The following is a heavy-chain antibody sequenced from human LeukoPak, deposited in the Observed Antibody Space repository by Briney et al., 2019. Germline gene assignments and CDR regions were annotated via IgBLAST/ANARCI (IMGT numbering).Heavy chain of an antibody. CDR2: IKQDGSEK. Sequence: GGSLRLSCAASGFTVSSNYMSWVRQAPGKGLEWVANIKQDGSEKYYVDSVKGRFTISRDNAKNSLYLQMNSLRAEDTAVYYCASAYGSGSYSLLTPLDYWGQGTLVTVSS. CDR3: ASAYGSGSYSLLTPLDY. D-gene: IGHD3-10*01. CDR1: GFTVSSNY. V-gene: IGHV3-7*01. J-gene: IGHJ4*02.